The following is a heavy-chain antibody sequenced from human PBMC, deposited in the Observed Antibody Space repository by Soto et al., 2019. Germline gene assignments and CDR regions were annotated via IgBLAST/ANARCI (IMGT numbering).Heavy chain of an antibody. CDR3: ARGNLRGQGYYYYGMDV. Sequence: PGGSLRLSFGASGFPFSSYGMHWVRQAPGKGLEWVAVIWYDGSNKYYADSVKGRLTISRDNSKKTLYLQMNSLRAEDTAVYYCARGNLRGQGYYYYGMDVWGQGTTVTVSS. J-gene: IGHJ6*02. V-gene: IGHV3-33*01. D-gene: IGHD4-17*01. CDR1: GFPFSSYG. CDR2: IWYDGSNK.